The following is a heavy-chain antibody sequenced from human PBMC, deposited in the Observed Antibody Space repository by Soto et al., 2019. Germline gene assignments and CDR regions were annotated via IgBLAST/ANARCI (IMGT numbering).Heavy chain of an antibody. Sequence: GGSLRLSCAASGFTCSSYGMHWVRQAPGKGLEWVAVISYDGSNKYYADSVKGRFTISRDNSKNTLYLQMNSLRAEDTAVYYCAKEYCSSTSCYTYFDYWGQGTLVTVSS. V-gene: IGHV3-30*18. CDR2: ISYDGSNK. J-gene: IGHJ4*02. CDR3: AKEYCSSTSCYTYFDY. CDR1: GFTCSSYG. D-gene: IGHD2-2*02.